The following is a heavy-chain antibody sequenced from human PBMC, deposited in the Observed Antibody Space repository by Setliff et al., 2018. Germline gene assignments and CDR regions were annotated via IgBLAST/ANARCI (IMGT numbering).Heavy chain of an antibody. Sequence: GASVKVSCKDSGYTFTSYDINWVRQATGQGLEWMGWMNPNSGNTGYAQKFQGRVTMTRNTSISTAYMELSSLRSEDTAVYYCARRVGSVGIQLPDYWGQGTQVTVSS. V-gene: IGHV1-8*02. CDR2: MNPNSGNT. CDR1: GYTFTSYD. J-gene: IGHJ4*02. CDR3: ARRVGSVGIQLPDY. D-gene: IGHD5-18*01.